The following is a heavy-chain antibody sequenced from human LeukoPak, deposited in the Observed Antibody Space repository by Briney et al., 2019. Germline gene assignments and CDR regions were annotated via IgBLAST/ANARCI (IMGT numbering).Heavy chain of an antibody. CDR2: ISASSITT. Sequence: GGSLRLSCAASGFTFSGSAMTWVRQAPGKGLDWVSSISASSITTYYVDSVKGRFTISRDKSKNTLYLQMNSLRAEDTAVYYCARDRGGVAAAGTVGFGDYWGQGTLVTVSS. CDR1: GFTFSGSA. CDR3: ARDRGGVAAAGTVGFGDY. V-gene: IGHV3-23*01. D-gene: IGHD6-13*01. J-gene: IGHJ4*02.